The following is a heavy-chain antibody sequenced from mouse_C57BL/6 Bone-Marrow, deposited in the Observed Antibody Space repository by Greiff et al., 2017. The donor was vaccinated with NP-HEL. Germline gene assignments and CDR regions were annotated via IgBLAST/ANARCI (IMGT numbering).Heavy chain of an antibody. V-gene: IGHV1-81*01. CDR3: ARRGSSYWFAY. CDR1: GYTFTSYG. D-gene: IGHD1-1*01. Sequence: QVQLQQSGAELARPGASVKLSWKASGYTFTSYGISWVKQRTGQGLEWIGEIYPRSGNTYYNEKFKGKATLTADKSSSTAYMELRSLTSEDSAVYFCARRGSSYWFAYWGQGTLVTVSA. CDR2: IYPRSGNT. J-gene: IGHJ3*01.